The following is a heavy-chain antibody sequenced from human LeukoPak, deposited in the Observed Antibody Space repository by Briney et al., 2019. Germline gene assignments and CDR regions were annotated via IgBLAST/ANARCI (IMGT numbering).Heavy chain of an antibody. J-gene: IGHJ4*02. D-gene: IGHD6-19*01. CDR1: GDSITSGGYS. Sequence: SQTPSLTCAVSGDSITSGGYSWGWIRQPPGKGLEWIGHIYHSGSTFYNSSLNSRVAISVDMSRNQFSLNLNSVTAADTAVYYCARGPQWLVPFDYWGQGTLVTVSS. CDR3: ARGPQWLVPFDY. CDR2: IYHSGST. V-gene: IGHV4-30-2*01.